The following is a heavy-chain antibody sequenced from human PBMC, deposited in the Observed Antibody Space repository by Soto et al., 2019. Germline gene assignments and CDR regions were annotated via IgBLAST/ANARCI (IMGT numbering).Heavy chain of an antibody. CDR3: AGHVTGLGYCSSISCYTDY. V-gene: IGHV4-39*01. J-gene: IGHJ4*02. D-gene: IGHD2-2*02. CDR2: IYYSGST. CDR1: GGSISSSSYY. Sequence: SETLSLTCTVSGGSISSSSYYWGWIRQPPGKGLEWIGSIYYSGSTYYNPSLKSRVTISVDTSKNQYSLKLSSVTAADTAVYFCAGHVTGLGYCSSISCYTDYWGQGTLVTVSS.